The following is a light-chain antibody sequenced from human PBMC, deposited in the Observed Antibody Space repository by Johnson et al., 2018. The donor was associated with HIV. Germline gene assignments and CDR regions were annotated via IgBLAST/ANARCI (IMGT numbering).Light chain of an antibody. CDR2: DNN. CDR1: SSNIGRNY. Sequence: QSVLTQPPSVSAAPGQKVTISCSGSSSNIGRNYVSWYQQLPGTAPKLLIFDNNKRPSGIPDRFSASKSGTSATLGITGLPTGDEADYYCGTWDSSLSIGYVFGTGTKVTVL. J-gene: IGLJ1*01. CDR3: GTWDSSLSIGYV. V-gene: IGLV1-51*01.